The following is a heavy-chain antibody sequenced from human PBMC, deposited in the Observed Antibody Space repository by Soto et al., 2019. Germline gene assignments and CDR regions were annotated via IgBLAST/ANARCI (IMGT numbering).Heavy chain of an antibody. D-gene: IGHD1-26*01. J-gene: IGHJ4*02. Sequence: QVQLQESGPGLVRPSQTLSLTCTVSGGSISSSDYYWTWIRQPPGKGLEWIGYIDYSGSTYYNSSLKSRVTISVDTSKNQFSLKLSSVTAADTAVYYCARRYSGSPFDYWGQGTLVTVSS. CDR2: IDYSGST. V-gene: IGHV4-30-4*01. CDR3: ARRYSGSPFDY. CDR1: GGSISSSDYY.